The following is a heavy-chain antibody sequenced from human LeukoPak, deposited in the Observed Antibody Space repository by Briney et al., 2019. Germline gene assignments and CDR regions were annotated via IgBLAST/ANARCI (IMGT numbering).Heavy chain of an antibody. V-gene: IGHV1-2*02. Sequence: ASVKVSCKASGYTFTGCYIHWVRQAPGQGLEYMGWINPNSGGTNYAQKFQGRVTMTRDTSISTAYMELSRLRSDDTAVYYCARDLYQWLPSTRPRDYYYYMDVWGEGTTVTVSS. CDR2: INPNSGGT. CDR3: ARDLYQWLPSTRPRDYYYYMDV. CDR1: GYTFTGCY. D-gene: IGHD6-19*01. J-gene: IGHJ6*03.